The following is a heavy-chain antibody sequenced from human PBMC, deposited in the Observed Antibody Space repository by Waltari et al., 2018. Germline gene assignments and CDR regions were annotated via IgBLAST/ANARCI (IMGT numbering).Heavy chain of an antibody. Sequence: QVQLVQSGAEVKKPGASVKVSCKASGYTFTSYDINWVRQATGQGLEWMGWMNHNSGNTVDEQKVQGRDTMTRNTSRSTDYMGLGSLRSEDTAVYYCARPYSSSWEDDLDYGMDVWGQGTTVTVSS. D-gene: IGHD6-13*01. CDR1: GYTFTSYD. J-gene: IGHJ6*02. CDR3: ARPYSSSWEDDLDYGMDV. CDR2: MNHNSGNT. V-gene: IGHV1-8*01.